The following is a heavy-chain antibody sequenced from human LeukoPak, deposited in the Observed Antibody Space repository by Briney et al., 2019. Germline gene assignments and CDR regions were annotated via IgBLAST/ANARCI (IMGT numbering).Heavy chain of an antibody. V-gene: IGHV3-30-3*01. CDR2: ISYDGSNK. CDR3: ARDMSLPTAATNWFDP. CDR1: GFTFSSYA. J-gene: IGHJ5*02. D-gene: IGHD6-13*01. Sequence: GRSLRLSCAASGFTFSSYAMHWVRQAPGKGLEWVAVISYDGSNKYYADSVKGRFTISRDNAKNSLYLQMNSLRAEDTAVYYCARDMSLPTAATNWFDPWGQGTLVTVSS.